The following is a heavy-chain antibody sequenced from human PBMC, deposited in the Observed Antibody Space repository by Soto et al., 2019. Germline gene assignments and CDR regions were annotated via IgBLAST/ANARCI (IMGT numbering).Heavy chain of an antibody. Sequence: PGGSLRLSCSASGFTFSSYAMHWVRQAPGKGLEYVSAISSNGGSTYYADSVKGRFTISRDNSKNTLYLQMSSLRAEDTAVYYCVKDSSVTFSSLSKFNYWGQGTLVTVS. CDR2: ISSNGGST. V-gene: IGHV3-64D*06. D-gene: IGHD6-6*01. CDR3: VKDSSVTFSSLSKFNY. CDR1: GFTFSSYA. J-gene: IGHJ4*02.